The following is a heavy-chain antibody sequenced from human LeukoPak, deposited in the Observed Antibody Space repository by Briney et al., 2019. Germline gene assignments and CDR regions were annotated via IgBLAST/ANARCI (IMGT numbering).Heavy chain of an antibody. CDR2: IYYSGST. D-gene: IGHD2-15*01. CDR1: GGSISSSSYY. V-gene: IGHV4-39*01. CDR3: AGDCSSHMDV. J-gene: IGHJ6*03. Sequence: SETLSLTCTVSGGSISSSSYYWGWIRQPPGKGLEWIGSIYYSGSTYYNPSLKSRVTISVDTFKNQFSLKLSSVTAADTAVYYCAGDCSSHMDVWGKGTTVTVSS.